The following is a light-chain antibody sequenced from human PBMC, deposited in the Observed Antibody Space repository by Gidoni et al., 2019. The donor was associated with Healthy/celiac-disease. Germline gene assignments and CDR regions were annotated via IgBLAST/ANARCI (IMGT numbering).Light chain of an antibody. Sequence: DIVMTHSPDSLPVSLGETATINCKASQSVLYSSNNKNYLAWYQQKPGQPPKRLIYLASTRESGVPERFRGSGSGTEFTRTISSLQAEDVAGYYCQQYYSTPLTFGGGTKVEIK. J-gene: IGKJ4*01. CDR1: QSVLYSSNNKNY. CDR2: LAS. CDR3: QQYYSTPLT. V-gene: IGKV4-1*01.